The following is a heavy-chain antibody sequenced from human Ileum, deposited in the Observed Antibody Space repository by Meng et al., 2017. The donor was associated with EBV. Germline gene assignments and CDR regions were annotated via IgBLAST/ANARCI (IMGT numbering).Heavy chain of an antibody. Sequence: QLLWLAECREMVKSLGTLSVACLVLDSAVRSSSWWNWVSHPPGKGMGLIGDIYHSGDSNYNPSLKGRVTISLDNSNSQFSLTLSSVTAAGTAVYYCARDPIPVPGRNFDYWGQGTLVTVSS. D-gene: IGHD6-19*01. V-gene: IGHV4-4*03. J-gene: IGHJ4*02. CDR2: IYHSGDS. CDR3: ARDPIPVPGRNFDY. CDR1: DSAVRSSSW.